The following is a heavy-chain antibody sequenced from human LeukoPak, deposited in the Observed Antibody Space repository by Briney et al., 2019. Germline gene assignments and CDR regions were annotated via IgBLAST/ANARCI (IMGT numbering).Heavy chain of an antibody. CDR1: GFTFSSYA. CDR3: AKRTQFMVRGVIITGEGVYFDY. V-gene: IGHV3-23*01. Sequence: GGSLRLSCAASGFTFSSYAMSWVRQAPGKGLEWVSAISGSGGSTYYADSVKGRFTISRDNSKNTLYLQMNSLRAEDTAVYYRAKRTQFMVRGVIITGEGVYFDYWGQGTLVTVSS. D-gene: IGHD3-10*01. J-gene: IGHJ4*02. CDR2: ISGSGGST.